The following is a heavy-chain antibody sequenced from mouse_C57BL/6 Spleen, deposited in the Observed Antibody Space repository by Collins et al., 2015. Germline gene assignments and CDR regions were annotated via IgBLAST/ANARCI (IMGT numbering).Heavy chain of an antibody. V-gene: IGHV2-9*02. Sequence: QVQLKESGPGLVAPSQSLSITCTVSGFSLTSYGVHWVRQPPGKGLEWLGVIWAGGSTNYNSALMSRLSISKDNSKSQVFLKMNSLQTDDTAMYYCARFDYEGYFDVWGAGTTVTVSS. CDR3: ARFDYEGYFDV. CDR1: GFSLTSYG. J-gene: IGHJ1*01. D-gene: IGHD2-4*01. CDR2: IWAGGST.